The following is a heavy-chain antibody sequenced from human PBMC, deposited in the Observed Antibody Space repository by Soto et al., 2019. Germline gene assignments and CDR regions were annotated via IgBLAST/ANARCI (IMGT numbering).Heavy chain of an antibody. Sequence: PSETLSLTCAVYGGSFSGYYWSWIRQPPGKGLEWIGEINHSGSTNYNPSLKSRVTISVDTSKNQFSLKLSSVTAADTAVYYCARSGGNYPKTYWYFDLWGRGTLVTVSS. D-gene: IGHD2-15*01. J-gene: IGHJ2*01. CDR2: INHSGST. CDR3: ARSGGNYPKTYWYFDL. CDR1: GGSFSGYY. V-gene: IGHV4-34*01.